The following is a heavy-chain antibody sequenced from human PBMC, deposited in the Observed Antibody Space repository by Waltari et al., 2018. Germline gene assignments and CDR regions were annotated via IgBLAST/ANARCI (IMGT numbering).Heavy chain of an antibody. V-gene: IGHV4-31*03. J-gene: IGHJ4*02. D-gene: IGHD3-22*01. CDR2: IYYSGGT. CDR3: ARVVEYYYDSLIDY. CDR1: GGSISSGGYY. Sequence: QVQLQESGPGLVKPSQTLSLTCTVSGGSISSGGYYWSWIRQHPGKGLEWIGYIYYSGGTYYNPARKSRVTISVDTSKNQFALKLSSVTAADTAVYYCARVVEYYYDSLIDYWGQGTLVTVSS.